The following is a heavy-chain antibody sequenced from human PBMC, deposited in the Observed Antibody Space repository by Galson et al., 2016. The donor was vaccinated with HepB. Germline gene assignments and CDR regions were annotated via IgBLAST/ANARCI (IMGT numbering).Heavy chain of an antibody. Sequence: SVKVSCKASGGTFSSYATSWVRQAPGQGLEWMGGITPIFGTTNYAQRFQGRITITADESTSTAYMELSSLRSEDTAVYYCARDSAVGATEFYFGMDVWGQGTTVTVSS. CDR3: ARDSAVGATEFYFGMDV. CDR2: ITPIFGTT. V-gene: IGHV1-69*13. J-gene: IGHJ6*02. D-gene: IGHD1-26*01. CDR1: GGTFSSYA.